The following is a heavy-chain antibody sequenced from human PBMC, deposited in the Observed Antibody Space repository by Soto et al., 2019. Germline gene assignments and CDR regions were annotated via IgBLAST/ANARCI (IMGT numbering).Heavy chain of an antibody. V-gene: IGHV3-66*01. CDR2: IYSGGST. J-gene: IGHJ4*02. D-gene: IGHD6-6*01. CDR1: GFTVSSNY. Sequence: EVQLVESGGGLVQPGGSLSLSCAASGFTVSSNYMSWVRQAPGKGLEWVSVIYSGGSTYYADSVKGRFTISRDNSKNTLYLQMNSLRAEDTAVYYCARDIGSSSGRFDYWGQGTLVTVSS. CDR3: ARDIGSSSGRFDY.